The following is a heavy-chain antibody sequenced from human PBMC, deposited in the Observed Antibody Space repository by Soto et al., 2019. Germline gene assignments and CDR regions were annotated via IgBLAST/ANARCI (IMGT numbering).Heavy chain of an antibody. CDR1: GYTFTSYA. CDR2: INAGNGNT. V-gene: IGHV1-3*01. CDR3: ASSITVPAAIGY. D-gene: IGHD2-2*02. J-gene: IGHJ4*02. Sequence: QVQLVQSGAEVKKPGASVKVSCKASGYTFTSYAMHWVRQAPGQRLEWMGWINAGNGNTKYSQKFQGRVTITRDTSARTDYQELSSLRSEDTAVYYCASSITVPAAIGYWGQGTLVTVSS.